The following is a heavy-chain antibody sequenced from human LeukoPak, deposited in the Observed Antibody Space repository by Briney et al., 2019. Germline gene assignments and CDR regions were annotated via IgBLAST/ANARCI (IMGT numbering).Heavy chain of an antibody. D-gene: IGHD3-9*01. CDR3: ARGHYDVLAASYKWTPDY. CDR2: ITSGGDYI. J-gene: IGHJ4*02. CDR1: GFTFNTFN. Sequence: GGSLRLSFAASGFTFNTFNMNWVRQAPGKGLEWVSSITSGGDYIYYADSVKGRFTTSRDNAKNSLSLQLNSLRVEHTTVSYCARGHYDVLAASYKWTPDYWGQGTLVTVSS. V-gene: IGHV3-21*01.